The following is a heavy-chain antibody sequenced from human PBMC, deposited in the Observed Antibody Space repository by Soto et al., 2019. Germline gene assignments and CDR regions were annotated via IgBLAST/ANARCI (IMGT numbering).Heavy chain of an antibody. CDR3: ARLLXSGYCSGGSCYSGWFDP. CDR1: GYTFTSYG. V-gene: IGHV1-18*04. CDR2: ISAYNGNT. Sequence: GASVKVSCKGSGYTFTSYGISWVRQAPGQGLEWMGWISAYNGNTNYAQKLQGRVTMTTDTSTSTAYMELRSLRSDDTAVYYCARLLXSGYCSGGSCYSGWFDPWGQGTLVTVSS. D-gene: IGHD2-15*01. J-gene: IGHJ5*02.